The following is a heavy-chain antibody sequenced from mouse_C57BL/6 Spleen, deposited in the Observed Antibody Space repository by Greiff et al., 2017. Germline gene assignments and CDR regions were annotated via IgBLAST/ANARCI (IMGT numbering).Heavy chain of an antibody. CDR1: GFSFNTYA. J-gene: IGHJ4*01. V-gene: IGHV10-1*01. D-gene: IGHD2-4*01. Sequence: EVMLVESGGGLVQPKGSLKLSCAASGFSFNTYAMNWVRQAPGKGLEWVARIRSKSNNYATYYADSVKDRFTISRDDSESMLYLQMNNLKTEDTAMYYCVRHPNYDSFYYAMDYWGQGTSVTVSS. CDR3: VRHPNYDSFYYAMDY. CDR2: IRSKSNNYAT.